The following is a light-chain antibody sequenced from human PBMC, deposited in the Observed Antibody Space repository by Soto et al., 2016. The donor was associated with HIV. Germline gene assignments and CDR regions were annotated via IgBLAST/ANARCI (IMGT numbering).Light chain of an antibody. CDR2: LGS. V-gene: IGKV2-28*01. CDR3: MQTLLFWT. J-gene: IGKJ1*01. CDR1: QSLVHSNGYTY. Sequence: DIVMTQSPLSLPVTPGEPASISCRSSQSLVHSNGYTYLDWYLQKPGQSPQLLIYLGSNQASGVPGRFSGSASGAEFTLKITTVEAEDVGVYYCMQTLLFWTFGQGTKVEIK.